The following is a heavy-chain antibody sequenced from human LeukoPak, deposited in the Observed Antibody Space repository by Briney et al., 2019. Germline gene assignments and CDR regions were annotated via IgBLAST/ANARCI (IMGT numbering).Heavy chain of an antibody. CDR2: IYPGDSDT. CDR1: GYSFTSYW. V-gene: IGHV5-51*01. Sequence: GESLKISCKGSGYSFTSYWIGWVRQMPGKGLEWMGIIYPGDSDTRYSPSFQGQVTISADKSISTAYLQWSSLKASDTAMYYCARSRGGGKVVPAAPSYMDVWGKGTTVTVSS. J-gene: IGHJ6*03. CDR3: ARSRGGGKVVPAAPSYMDV. D-gene: IGHD2-2*01.